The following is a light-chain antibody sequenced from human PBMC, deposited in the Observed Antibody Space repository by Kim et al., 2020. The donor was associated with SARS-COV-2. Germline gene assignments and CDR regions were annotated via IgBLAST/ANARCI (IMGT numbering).Light chain of an antibody. CDR3: SSYTGSVV. V-gene: IGLV2-14*03. CDR1: SSDVGAHNY. CDR2: DVT. J-gene: IGLJ2*01. Sequence: SPGQSITISCTGTSSDVGAHNYVSWYQHHPGKAPKLMIYDVTRRPSGISNRFSSSKSGNTASLTISGLQAEDEADYYCSSYTGSVVFGGGTQLTVL.